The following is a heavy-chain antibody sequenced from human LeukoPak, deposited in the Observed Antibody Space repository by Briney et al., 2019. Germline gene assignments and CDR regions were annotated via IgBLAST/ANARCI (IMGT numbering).Heavy chain of an antibody. Sequence: SETLSLTCTVSGYSISSGYYWGWIRQPPGKGLEWIGSIYYSGSTYYNPSLKSRVTISVDTSKNQFSLKLSSVTAADTAVYYCARHRTYYRYLIDYWGQGTLVTVSS. CDR1: GYSISSGYY. V-gene: IGHV4-38-2*02. J-gene: IGHJ4*02. CDR3: ARHRTYYRYLIDY. D-gene: IGHD3-16*02. CDR2: IYYSGST.